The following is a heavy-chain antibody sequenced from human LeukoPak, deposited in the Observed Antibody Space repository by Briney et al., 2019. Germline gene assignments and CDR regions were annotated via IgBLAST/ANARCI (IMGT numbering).Heavy chain of an antibody. CDR1: GFTFGDYA. Sequence: GGSLRLSCTASGFTFGDYAMSWVRQAPGKGLEWVSFIRSKAYGGTTEYAASVKGRFTIPRDDSKSIAYLQMNSLKTEDTAVYYCTRDGRNYYDSSGYLTLLDYWGQGTLVTVSS. CDR3: TRDGRNYYDSSGYLTLLDY. D-gene: IGHD3-22*01. CDR2: IRSKAYGGTT. V-gene: IGHV3-49*04. J-gene: IGHJ4*02.